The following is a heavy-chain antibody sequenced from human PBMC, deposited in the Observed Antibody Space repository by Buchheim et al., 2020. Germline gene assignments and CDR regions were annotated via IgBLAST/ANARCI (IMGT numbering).Heavy chain of an antibody. CDR3: ARRLGCSSASCYFDY. Sequence: QVQLVQSGAEVKKPGASVKVSCKASGFTFSDYYINWVRQAPGQGLEWMGWINPKSGGTNYAQNFQGRVTVTRDTSITTAYMELGRLRSDDTAVYFCARRLGCSSASCYFDYWGPGTL. J-gene: IGHJ4*02. CDR1: GFTFSDYY. V-gene: IGHV1-2*02. CDR2: INPKSGGT. D-gene: IGHD2-2*01.